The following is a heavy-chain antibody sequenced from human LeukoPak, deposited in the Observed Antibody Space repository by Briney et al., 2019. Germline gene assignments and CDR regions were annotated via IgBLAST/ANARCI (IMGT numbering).Heavy chain of an antibody. CDR2: IYPGDSDT. J-gene: IGHJ4*02. CDR1: GYSFTSYC. CDR3: ARFATTMWVDY. D-gene: IGHD3-10*02. Sequence: GESLKISCNGSGYSFTSYCIGWGRQMPGKGLEWMGIIYPGDSDTRYSPSFQGQVTISADKSISTAYLQWSSLKASDTAMYYCARFATTMWVDYWGQGTLVTVSS. V-gene: IGHV5-51*01.